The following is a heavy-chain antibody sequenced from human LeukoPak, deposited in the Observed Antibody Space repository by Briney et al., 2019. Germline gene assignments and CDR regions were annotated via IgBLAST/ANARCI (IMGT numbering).Heavy chain of an antibody. CDR3: LSYDSSGYYYHAFDI. D-gene: IGHD3-22*01. CDR2: IYTSGST. Sequence: SETLSLTCTVSGGSISSGSYYWSWIRQPAGKGLEWIGRIYTSGSTNYNPSLKSRVTISVDTSKNQFSLKLSSVTAADTAVYYCLSYDSSGYYYHAFDIWGQGTMVTVSS. J-gene: IGHJ3*02. V-gene: IGHV4-61*02. CDR1: GGSISSGSYY.